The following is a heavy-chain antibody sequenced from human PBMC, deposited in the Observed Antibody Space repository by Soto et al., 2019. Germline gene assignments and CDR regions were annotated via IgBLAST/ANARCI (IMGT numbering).Heavy chain of an antibody. V-gene: IGHV3-11*01. CDR3: ARRRLHQKWDDVYAFDI. CDR1: GFTFSDYY. CDR2: INSRGTTR. D-gene: IGHD1-26*01. J-gene: IGHJ3*02. Sequence: GGSLRLSCAASGFTFSDYYMSWIRQAPGKGLEWISYINSRGTTRYYGDSVKGRFTISRDNAENSVYLQMNSLRAEDTAVYYCARRRLHQKWDDVYAFDIWGQGTMVTVSS.